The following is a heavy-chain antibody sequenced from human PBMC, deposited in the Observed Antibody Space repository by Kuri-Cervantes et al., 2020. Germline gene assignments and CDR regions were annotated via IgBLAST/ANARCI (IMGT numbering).Heavy chain of an antibody. CDR1: GGSFSGYY. J-gene: IGHJ4*02. D-gene: IGHD3-22*01. CDR3: ARESDSSGYFYYYFDY. CDR2: INHSGST. Sequence: SETLSLTCAVYGGSFSGYYWSWIRQPPGKGLEWNGEINHSGSTNYNPSLKSRVTISVDTSKNQFSLRLSSVTAADTAVYYCARESDSSGYFYYYFDYWGQGTLVTVSS. V-gene: IGHV4-34*01.